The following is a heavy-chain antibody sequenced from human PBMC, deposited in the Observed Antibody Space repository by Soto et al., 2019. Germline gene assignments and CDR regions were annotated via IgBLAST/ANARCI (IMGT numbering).Heavy chain of an antibody. CDR1: GFSLSTSGVG. CDR3: AHRTYYYDSSGYYLRRFDP. J-gene: IGHJ5*02. D-gene: IGHD3-22*01. Sequence: SGPTLVNPTQTLTLTCTFSGFSLSTSGVGVGWIRQPPGKALEWLALIYWDDDKRYSPSLKSRLTITKDTSKNQVVLTMTNMDPVDTATYYCAHRTYYYDSSGYYLRRFDPWGQGTLVTVSS. V-gene: IGHV2-5*02. CDR2: IYWDDDK.